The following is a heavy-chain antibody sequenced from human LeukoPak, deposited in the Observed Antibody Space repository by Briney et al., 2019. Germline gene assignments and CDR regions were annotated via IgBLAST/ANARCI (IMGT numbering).Heavy chain of an antibody. CDR3: ARDYSSGWQWFDP. CDR1: GGSISSYY. Sequence: SETLSLTCTVSGGSISSYYWSWIRQPPGKGLEWIGYIYYSGSTNYNPSLKSRVTISVDTSKNQFSLKLSSVTAADTAVYYCARDYSSGWQWFDPWGQGTLVTVSS. D-gene: IGHD6-19*01. V-gene: IGHV4-59*01. J-gene: IGHJ5*02. CDR2: IYYSGST.